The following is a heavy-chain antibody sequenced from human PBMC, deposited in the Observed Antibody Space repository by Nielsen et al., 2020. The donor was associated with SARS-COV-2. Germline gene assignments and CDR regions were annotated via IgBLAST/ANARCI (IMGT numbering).Heavy chain of an antibody. CDR3: ARDLTAAIGGAWFDP. CDR2: IYYSGST. Sequence: SETLSLTCTVSGGSISSGGYYWSWIRQHPGKGLEWIGNIYYSGSTFYNPSVKSHFTMSLDTSKNQFSLNLTSVTAADTAVYYCARDLTAAIGGAWFDPWGQGTLVTVSS. CDR1: GGSISSGGYY. V-gene: IGHV4-31*01. J-gene: IGHJ5*02. D-gene: IGHD2-2*02.